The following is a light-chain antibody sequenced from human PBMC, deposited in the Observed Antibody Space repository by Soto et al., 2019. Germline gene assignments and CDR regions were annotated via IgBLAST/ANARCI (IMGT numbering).Light chain of an antibody. CDR1: QIVSSSY. Sequence: EIVLTQSPCTLSVSAGDRCTLSCMAIQIVSSSYLSWYQQKPGQAPRLLIYGASSRATGIPDRSSGSGSGTDSNLTLSRLDPQPFEVSSCQQYGSSPQKITFGEGTQVEIK. CDR3: QQYGSSPQKIT. V-gene: IGKV3-20*01. CDR2: GAS. J-gene: IGKJ4*01.